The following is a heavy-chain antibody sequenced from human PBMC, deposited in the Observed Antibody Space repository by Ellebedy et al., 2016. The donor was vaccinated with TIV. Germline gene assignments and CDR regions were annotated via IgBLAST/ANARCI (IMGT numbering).Heavy chain of an antibody. CDR3: ARDRTGVLDI. V-gene: IGHV3-11*04. CDR2: ISSGDSTM. J-gene: IGHJ3*02. CDR1: GFTFSDYY. D-gene: IGHD3-10*01. Sequence: GESLKISCAASGFTFSDYYMSWIRQAPGKGLEWVSYISSGDSTMKYADSAKGRFTISRDNADNSLYLQMNSLRADDTAVYYCARDRTGVLDIWGQGTMVTVSS.